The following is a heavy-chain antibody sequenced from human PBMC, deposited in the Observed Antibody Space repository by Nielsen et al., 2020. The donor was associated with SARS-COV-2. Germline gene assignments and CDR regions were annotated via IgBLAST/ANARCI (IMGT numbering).Heavy chain of an antibody. Sequence: SETLSLTCAVYGGSFSGYYWTWIRQPPGKGLEWIGEINHSGSTNYNPSLKSRVTISLDTSKNQFSLKLSSVTAADTAVSYCAREGADSSGYLDWFDPWGQGTLVTVSS. D-gene: IGHD3-22*01. CDR3: AREGADSSGYLDWFDP. V-gene: IGHV4-34*01. J-gene: IGHJ5*02. CDR2: INHSGST. CDR1: GGSFSGYY.